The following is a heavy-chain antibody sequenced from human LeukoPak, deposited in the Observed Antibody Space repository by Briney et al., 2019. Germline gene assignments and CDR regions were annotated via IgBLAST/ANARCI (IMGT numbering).Heavy chain of an antibody. CDR1: GFTFSNAW. J-gene: IGHJ4*02. V-gene: IGHV3-15*01. Sequence: GGSLRLSCAASGFTFSNAWMSWVRQAPGKGLEWVGRIKSKTDGGTTDYAAPVKGRFTISRDDSKNTLYLQMNSLKTEDTAVYYCTTDPEVLGYCSSTSCSPFDYWGPGTLVTVSS. CDR2: IKSKTDGGTT. CDR3: TTDPEVLGYCSSTSCSPFDY. D-gene: IGHD2-2*01.